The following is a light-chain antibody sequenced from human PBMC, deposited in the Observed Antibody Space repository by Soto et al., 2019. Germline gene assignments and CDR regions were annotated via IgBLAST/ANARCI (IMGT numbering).Light chain of an antibody. J-gene: IGKJ3*01. Sequence: DIQMTQSPSSLSASVGDRVTITCRAGHDIGNSLAWYQQKPGQVPKLVIFAASTLHSGVPSRFSGSGSGTDFTLNINSLHPEDVATYYFQMYNGASPLFTFGPGTKADMK. CDR1: HDIGNS. V-gene: IGKV1-27*01. CDR3: QMYNGASPLFT. CDR2: AAS.